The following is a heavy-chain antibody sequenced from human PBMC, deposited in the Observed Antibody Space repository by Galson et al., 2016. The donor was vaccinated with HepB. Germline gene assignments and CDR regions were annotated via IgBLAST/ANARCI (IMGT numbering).Heavy chain of an antibody. CDR3: ARRTVVPTAGNWFDP. J-gene: IGHJ5*02. CDR2: INHSGTI. CDR1: GGSFGDYY. D-gene: IGHD2-2*01. V-gene: IGHV4-34*01. Sequence: ETLSLTCAVYGGSFGDYYRSWIRQPPGKGLEWIGEINHSGTINYNPSLKSRVTISVDTSKNQFSLNLGSVTAADTAVYYCARRTVVPTAGNWFDPWGQGTLVTVSS.